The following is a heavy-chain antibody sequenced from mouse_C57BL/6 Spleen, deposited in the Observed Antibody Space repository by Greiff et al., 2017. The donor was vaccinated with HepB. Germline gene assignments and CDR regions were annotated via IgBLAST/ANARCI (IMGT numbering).Heavy chain of an antibody. J-gene: IGHJ1*03. Sequence: EVQLQQSGPELVKPGASVKISCKASGYSFTDYNMNWVKQSNGKSLEWIGVINPNYGTTSYNQKFKGKATLTVDQSSSTAYMQLNSLTSEDSAVYYCVFITTVVAPGFDVWGTGTTVTVSS. V-gene: IGHV1-39*01. CDR3: VFITTVVAPGFDV. CDR1: GYSFTDYN. CDR2: INPNYGTT. D-gene: IGHD1-1*01.